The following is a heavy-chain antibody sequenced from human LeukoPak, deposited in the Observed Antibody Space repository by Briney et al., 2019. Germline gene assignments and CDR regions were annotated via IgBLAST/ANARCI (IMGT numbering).Heavy chain of an antibody. V-gene: IGHV1-2*02. CDR3: ARDPQILAMPGDAFDI. D-gene: IGHD2-2*01. Sequence: ASVKVSCKASGYTFTGYYMHWVRQAPGQGLEWMGWINPNSGGTNYAQKFQGRVTMTRDTSISTAYMELSRLRSEDTAVYYCARDPQILAMPGDAFDIWGQGAMVTVSS. CDR2: INPNSGGT. J-gene: IGHJ3*02. CDR1: GYTFTGYY.